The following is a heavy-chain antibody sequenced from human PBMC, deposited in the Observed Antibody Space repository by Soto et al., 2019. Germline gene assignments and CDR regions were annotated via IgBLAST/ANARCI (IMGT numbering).Heavy chain of an antibody. CDR1: GGSISSGGYS. CDR3: ARDRGYCSSTSCYLGWFDP. D-gene: IGHD2-2*01. CDR2: IYYSGST. J-gene: IGHJ5*02. V-gene: IGHV4-31*11. Sequence: PSETLSLTCAVSGGSISSGGYSWSWIRQPPGKGLEWIGYIYYSGSTYYNPSLKSRVTISVDTSKNQFSLKLSSVTAADTAVYYCARDRGYCSSTSCYLGWFDPWGQGTLVTVSS.